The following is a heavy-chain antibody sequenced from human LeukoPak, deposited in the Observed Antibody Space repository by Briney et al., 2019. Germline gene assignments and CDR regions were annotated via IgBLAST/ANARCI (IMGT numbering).Heavy chain of an antibody. CDR1: GFTFSSYG. CDR2: IQYDGSNK. D-gene: IGHD6-13*01. Sequence: GGSLRLSCAASGFTFSSYGMHWVRQAPGKGLEWVVFIQYDGSNKYYADSVKGRFTISGDNSKNTLYLQMNSLRAEDTAVYYCAKDLKRFGYSSSSHWGQGTLVTVSS. J-gene: IGHJ4*02. CDR3: AKDLKRFGYSSSSH. V-gene: IGHV3-30*02.